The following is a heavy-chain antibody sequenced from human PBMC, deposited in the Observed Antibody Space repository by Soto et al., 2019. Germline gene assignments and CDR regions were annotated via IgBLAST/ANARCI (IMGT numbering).Heavy chain of an antibody. J-gene: IGHJ6*02. V-gene: IGHV3-33*01. CDR1: GFSFDIYG. CDR2: IWHDGSNK. Sequence: QVQLVESGGGVVQPGRSLRLSCAASSGFSFDIYGMHWVRQAPGKGLEWVAVIWHDGSNKFYAESAKGRFTISRDNSKSTLYLQMNSLRGEDTAVYYCARGSGDSYYGMDVWGQWTTVTVSS. D-gene: IGHD2-15*01. CDR3: ARGSGDSYYGMDV.